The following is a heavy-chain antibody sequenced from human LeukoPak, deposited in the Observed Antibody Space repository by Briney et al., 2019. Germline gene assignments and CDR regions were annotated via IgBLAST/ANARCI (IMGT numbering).Heavy chain of an antibody. V-gene: IGHV4-4*07. D-gene: IGHD5-24*01. CDR2: IHTSGST. Sequence: SETLSLTCTVSGGSISTFYWSWIRQPAGKGLEWIGRIHTSGSTNYSPSLKSRVTMSVDTSKNQFSLQLNSVTPEDTAVYYCARGWLQSGFDSWGQGTLVTVSS. J-gene: IGHJ4*02. CDR1: GGSISTFY. CDR3: ARGWLQSGFDS.